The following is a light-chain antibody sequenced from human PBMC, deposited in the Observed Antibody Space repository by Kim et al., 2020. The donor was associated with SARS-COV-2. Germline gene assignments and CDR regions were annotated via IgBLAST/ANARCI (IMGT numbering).Light chain of an antibody. CDR1: SGHSSYA. CDR2: LDSDGSN. Sequence: ASVKLTCTRSSGHSSYAIAWHQQQPEKGPRYLMKLDSDGSNRKGDGIPDRFSGSSSGAERYLTISSLQSEDEADYYCQAWGSGIRVFGGGTQLTVL. V-gene: IGLV4-69*01. J-gene: IGLJ3*02. CDR3: QAWGSGIRV.